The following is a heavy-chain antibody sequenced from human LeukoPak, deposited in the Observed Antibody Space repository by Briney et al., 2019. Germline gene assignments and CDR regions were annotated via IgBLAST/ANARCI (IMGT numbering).Heavy chain of an antibody. J-gene: IGHJ4*02. CDR1: GGSFSGYY. Sequence: SETLSLTCAVYGGSFSGYYWSWIRQPPGKGLEWIGEINHSGSTNYNPSLKSRVTISVDTSKNQFSLKLSSVTAADTAVYYCARAPWWVVVPAARPNYFDYWGQGTLVTVSS. V-gene: IGHV4-34*01. CDR3: ARAPWWVVVPAARPNYFDY. D-gene: IGHD2-2*01. CDR2: INHSGST.